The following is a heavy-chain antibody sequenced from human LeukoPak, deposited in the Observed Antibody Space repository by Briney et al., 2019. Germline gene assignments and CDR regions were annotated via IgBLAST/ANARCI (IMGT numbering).Heavy chain of an antibody. V-gene: IGHV3-48*03. CDR1: GFTFSSYE. D-gene: IGHD3-22*01. Sequence: GGSLRLSCAASGFTFSSYEMNWVRQAPGKGPEWVSYISSSGSTIYYADSVKGRFTISRDNAKNSLYLQMNSLRAEDTAVYYCARRHDSSGTFDYWGQGTLVTVSS. CDR3: ARRHDSSGTFDY. J-gene: IGHJ4*02. CDR2: ISSSGSTI.